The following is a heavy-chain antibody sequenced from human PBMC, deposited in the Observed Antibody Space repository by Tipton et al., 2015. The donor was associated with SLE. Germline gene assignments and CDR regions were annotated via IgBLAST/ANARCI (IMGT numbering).Heavy chain of an antibody. CDR3: ATPAHIAVRY. J-gene: IGHJ4*02. CDR1: GGSISSSSYY. D-gene: IGHD2-15*01. CDR2: IYYSGST. Sequence: TLSLTCTVSGGSISSSSYYWGWIRQPPGKGLEWIGSIYYSGSTYYNPSLKSRVTISVDTSKNQFSLKLSSVTAADTAVYYCATPAHIAVRYWGQGTLVTVSS. V-gene: IGHV4-39*01.